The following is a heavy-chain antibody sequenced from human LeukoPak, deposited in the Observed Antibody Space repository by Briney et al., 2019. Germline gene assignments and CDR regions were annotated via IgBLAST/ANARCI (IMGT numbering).Heavy chain of an antibody. V-gene: IGHV3-48*03. J-gene: IGHJ6*02. CDR1: GFTFSSYE. Sequence: GGSLRLSCAASGFTFSSYEMNWVRQAPGKGLEWVSYISSSGSTIYYADSVKGRFTISRDNAKNSLYLQMNSLRAEDTAVYYCARDLRATVVTQGYYYGMDVWGQGTTVTVSS. D-gene: IGHD4-23*01. CDR3: ARDLRATVVTQGYYYGMDV. CDR2: ISSSGSTI.